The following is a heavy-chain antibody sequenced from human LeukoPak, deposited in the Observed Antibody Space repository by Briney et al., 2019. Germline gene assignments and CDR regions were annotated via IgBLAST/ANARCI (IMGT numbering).Heavy chain of an antibody. CDR3: ATGGVLWFGESPNYFDY. V-gene: IGHV1-24*01. Sequence: ASMKVSCKVSGYTLTELSMHWVRQAPGKGLEWMGGFDPEDGETIYAQKFQGRVTMTEDTSTDTAYMELSSLRSEDTAVYYCATGGVLWFGESPNYFDYWGQGTLVTVSS. CDR1: GYTLTELS. J-gene: IGHJ4*02. CDR2: FDPEDGET. D-gene: IGHD3-10*01.